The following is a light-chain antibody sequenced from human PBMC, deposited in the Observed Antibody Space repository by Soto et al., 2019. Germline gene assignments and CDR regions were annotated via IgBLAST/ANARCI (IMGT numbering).Light chain of an antibody. J-gene: IGKJ4*01. CDR2: DAS. Sequence: EIVLTQSPGTLSVSPGERATLSCRASQSFSGSYLAWYQQKPGQAPRLLIYDASSRDTGIPARLSGSWSGTDFSLTISRLEPEDFAVYYCQQRSNWPLTFGGGTKVDIK. V-gene: IGKV3D-20*02. CDR3: QQRSNWPLT. CDR1: QSFSGSY.